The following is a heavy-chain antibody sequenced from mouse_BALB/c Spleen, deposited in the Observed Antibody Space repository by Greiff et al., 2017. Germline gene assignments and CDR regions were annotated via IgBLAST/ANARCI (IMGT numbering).Heavy chain of an antibody. J-gene: IGHJ4*01. D-gene: IGHD2-14*01. CDR1: GYTFTDYA. CDR3: ARTDRYNAMDY. V-gene: IGHV1S137*01. Sequence: QVQLQRSGAELVRPGVSVKISCKGSGYTFTDYAMHWVKQSHAKSLEWIGVISTYYGDASYNQKFKGKATMTVDKSSSTAYMELARLTSEDSAIYYCARTDRYNAMDYWGQGTSVTVSS. CDR2: ISTYYGDA.